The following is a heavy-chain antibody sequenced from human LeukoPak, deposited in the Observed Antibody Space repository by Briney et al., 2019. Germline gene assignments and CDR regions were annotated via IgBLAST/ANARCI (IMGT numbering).Heavy chain of an antibody. CDR2: IKQDGSEK. CDR1: GFTFSNYW. CDR3: ARDRRYYEYFEY. J-gene: IGHJ4*02. Sequence: PGGSLRLSCAASGFTFSNYWMSWVRQAPGKGLEWVANIKQDGSEKYYVDSVKGRFTISRDNARNSLYLQMNSLRAEDTAVYYCARDRRYYEYFEYWGQGTLVTVSS. V-gene: IGHV3-7*04. D-gene: IGHD3-22*01.